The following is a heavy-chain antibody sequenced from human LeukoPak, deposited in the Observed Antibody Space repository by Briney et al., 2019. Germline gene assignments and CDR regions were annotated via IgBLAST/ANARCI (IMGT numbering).Heavy chain of an antibody. J-gene: IGHJ4*02. CDR3: ASGHSYGKGDFFDY. V-gene: IGHV4-30-2*01. CDR2: IYYSGSA. D-gene: IGHD5-18*01. CDR1: GGSISSGDYS. Sequence: PSETLSLTCAVSGGSISSGDYSWSWIRQPPGKGLEWIGHIYYSGSAYYSPSLKSRVTMSVDRSKSQFSLKLSSVTAADTAVYFCASGHSYGKGDFFDYWGQGTLVTVSS.